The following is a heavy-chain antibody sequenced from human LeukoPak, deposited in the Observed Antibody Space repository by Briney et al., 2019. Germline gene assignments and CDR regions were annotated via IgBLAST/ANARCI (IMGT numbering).Heavy chain of an antibody. V-gene: IGHV3-23*01. Sequence: GGSLRLSCAASGFTFSSCAMTWVRQAPGKGLEWVSSISGSGASTFNADSVRGRFTISRDNSKNTLSLQMSSLRAEDTAVYFCAKYLGKYSYGYSGLDYWGQGTLVTVSS. CDR2: ISGSGAST. CDR3: AKYLGKYSYGYSGLDY. D-gene: IGHD5-18*01. CDR1: GFTFSSCA. J-gene: IGHJ4*02.